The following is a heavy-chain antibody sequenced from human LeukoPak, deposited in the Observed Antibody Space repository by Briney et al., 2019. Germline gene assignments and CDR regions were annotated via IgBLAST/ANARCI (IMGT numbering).Heavy chain of an antibody. CDR1: GGSINSHY. CDR2: IYYGERT. V-gene: IGHV4-59*08. CDR3: VRRDNTGWNYFDH. Sequence: SETLSLTCTVSGGSINSHYWSWIRQPPGKGLQWIGDIYYGERTNYNPSLRSRVTISVDTSKNQLSLKLTSVLAVDTAIYYCVRRDNTGWNYFDHWGEGILVTVSS. D-gene: IGHD6-19*01. J-gene: IGHJ4*02.